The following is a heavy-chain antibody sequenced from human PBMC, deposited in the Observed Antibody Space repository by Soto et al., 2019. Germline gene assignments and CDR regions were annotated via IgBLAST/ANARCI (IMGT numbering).Heavy chain of an antibody. D-gene: IGHD3-3*01. V-gene: IGHV4-61*01. J-gene: IGHJ4*02. Sequence: QVQLQESGPGLVKPSETLSLTCTVSGGSVSSGSYYWSWIRQPPGKGLEWIGYIYYSGSTNYNPSPRRRVTISVDPSKHQFSLKLSSVTAADTAVYYCARAPTGLRFLEWLLIPAFYFDYWGQGTLVTVSS. CDR1: GGSVSSGSYY. CDR3: ARAPTGLRFLEWLLIPAFYFDY. CDR2: IYYSGST.